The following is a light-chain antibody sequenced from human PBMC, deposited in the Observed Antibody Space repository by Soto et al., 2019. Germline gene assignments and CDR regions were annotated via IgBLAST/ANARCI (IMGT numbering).Light chain of an antibody. Sequence: IVLTQARATLSWSPRERGTVSCGASQSVSSYLAWYQQKPGQAPRLLIYDASNRATGIPNRFSASGSGTDSTLTISRLEPEDFAVYSCQQYGNSPQTFGQGTKV. CDR1: QSVSSY. CDR3: QQYGNSPQT. J-gene: IGKJ1*01. V-gene: IGKV3D-20*01. CDR2: DAS.